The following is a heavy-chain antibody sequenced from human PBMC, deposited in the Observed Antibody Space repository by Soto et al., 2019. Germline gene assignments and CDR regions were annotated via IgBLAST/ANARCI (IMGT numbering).Heavy chain of an antibody. CDR3: ARVYCSGGSCYLIDY. Sequence: QVQLQESGPGLVKPSQTLSLTCTVSGGSISSGGYYWSWIRQHPGKGLEWIGYIYYSGSTYYNPSLKSRVTISVDTSKNQFSLKLSSVTAADTAVYYCARVYCSGGSCYLIDYWGQGTLVTVSS. D-gene: IGHD2-15*01. CDR1: GGSISSGGYY. CDR2: IYYSGST. J-gene: IGHJ4*02. V-gene: IGHV4-31*03.